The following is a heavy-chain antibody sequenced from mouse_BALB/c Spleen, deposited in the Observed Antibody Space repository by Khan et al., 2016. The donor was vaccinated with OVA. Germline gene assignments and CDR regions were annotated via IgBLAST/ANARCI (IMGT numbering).Heavy chain of an antibody. J-gene: IGHJ3*01. CDR1: GYSIPSDYV. D-gene: IGHD2-14*01. V-gene: IGHV3-2*02. CDR3: AGGVRLTY. CDR2: INYSGSP. Sequence: VQLQESGPGLVKPSQTLSLTCTVTGYSIPSDYVRYWIRQLPGNKLEWMGYINYSGSPSYPPSLKSRISITRDTSKNQFDLQLNSVTTGDTATYYCAGGVRLTYWGQGTLVTVSA.